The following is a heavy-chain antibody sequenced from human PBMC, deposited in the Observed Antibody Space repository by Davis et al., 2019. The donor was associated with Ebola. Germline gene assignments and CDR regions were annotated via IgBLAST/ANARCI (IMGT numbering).Heavy chain of an antibody. Sequence: GESLKISCAASGFTFSSYAMHWVRQAPGKGLEWVAVISYDGSNKYYADSVKGRFTISRDNSKNTLYLQMNSLRAEDTAVYYCAKAGGGWIDYWGQGTLVTVSS. CDR1: GFTFSSYA. V-gene: IGHV3-30-3*01. CDR3: AKAGGGWIDY. J-gene: IGHJ4*02. D-gene: IGHD6-19*01. CDR2: ISYDGSNK.